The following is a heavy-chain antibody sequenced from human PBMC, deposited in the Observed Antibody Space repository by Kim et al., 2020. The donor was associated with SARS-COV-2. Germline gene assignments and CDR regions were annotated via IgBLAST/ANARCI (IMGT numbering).Heavy chain of an antibody. CDR1: GGSFSGYY. V-gene: IGHV4-34*01. J-gene: IGHJ6*01. D-gene: IGHD6-6*01. CDR3: ARVQGEGIAARPMYHRYY. Sequence: SETLSLTCAVYGGSFSGYYWSWIRQPPGKGLEWIGEINHSGSTNYNPSLKSRVTISVDTSKNQFSLKLSSVTAADTAVYYCARVQGEGIAARPMYHRYY. CDR2: INHSGST.